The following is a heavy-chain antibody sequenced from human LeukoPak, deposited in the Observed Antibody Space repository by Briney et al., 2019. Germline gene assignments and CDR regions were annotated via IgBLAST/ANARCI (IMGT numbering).Heavy chain of an antibody. CDR2: IIHSGST. CDR1: GGSFSGYF. Sequence: SETLSLTCAVYGGSFSGYFWSWIRQPPGKGLEWIGEIIHSGSTNYNPSPKSRVTIPVGTSNNQFSLKLSSVTAADTAVYYCARGPDIVVVPAAKAAGGLDYWGQGTLVTVSS. J-gene: IGHJ4*02. CDR3: ARGPDIVVVPAAKAAGGLDY. D-gene: IGHD2-2*01. V-gene: IGHV4-34*01.